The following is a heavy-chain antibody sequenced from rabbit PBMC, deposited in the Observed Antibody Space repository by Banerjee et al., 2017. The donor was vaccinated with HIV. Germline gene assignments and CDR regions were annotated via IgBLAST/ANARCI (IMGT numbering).Heavy chain of an antibody. V-gene: IGHV1S45*01. Sequence: QEQLVESGGGLVQPGGSLKLTCTASKFSFSSTYDMCWVRQAPGKGLEWIGCIDGTIGAAYYASWAKGRFTISKTSSTTVTLQLTSLTAADTATYFCARGAGTSDWGYDLWGPGTLVTVS. CDR2: IDGTIGAA. CDR3: ARGAGTSDWGYDL. CDR1: KFSFSSTYD. D-gene: IGHD8-1*01. J-gene: IGHJ4*01.